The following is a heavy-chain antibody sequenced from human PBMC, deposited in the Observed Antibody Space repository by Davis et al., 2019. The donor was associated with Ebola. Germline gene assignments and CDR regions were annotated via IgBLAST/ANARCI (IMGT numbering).Heavy chain of an antibody. Sequence: AASVKVSCKASGYTFTGYDINWVRQATGQGLEWMGWMNPNSGNTGYAQKFQGRVTMTRDTSISTAYMELSSLRSEDTAVCYCAAGSSWYHAFDIWGQGTMVTVSS. D-gene: IGHD6-13*01. V-gene: IGHV1-8*01. CDR3: AAGSSWYHAFDI. CDR1: GYTFTGYD. CDR2: MNPNSGNT. J-gene: IGHJ3*02.